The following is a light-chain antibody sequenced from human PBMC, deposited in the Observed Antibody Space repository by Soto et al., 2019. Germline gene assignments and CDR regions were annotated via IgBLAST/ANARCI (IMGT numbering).Light chain of an antibody. CDR1: YIGAKS. CDR3: QVWESGTGV. Sequence: SYELTQPPSVSVALGQTATITCGGDYIGAKSVHWYQQKPGQAPVLVIFRDVNRPSGIPERFSGSESGNTATLTITRAQVEDEAQYFCQVWESGTGVFGHGTKVTVX. CDR2: RDV. J-gene: IGLJ1*01. V-gene: IGLV3-9*01.